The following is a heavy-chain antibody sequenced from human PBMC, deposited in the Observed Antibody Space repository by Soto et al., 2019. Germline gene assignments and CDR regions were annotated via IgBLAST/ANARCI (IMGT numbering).Heavy chain of an antibody. CDR3: ARDHTYCTNGVCYTDYYGMDV. CDR2: IWYDGSNK. Sequence: QVQLVESGGGVVQPGRSLRLSCAASGFTFSSYGMHWVRQAPGKGLEWVAVIWYDGSNKYYADSVKGRFTISRDNSKNTHYLQMNSLRAEDTAVYYCARDHTYCTNGVCYTDYYGMDVWGQGTTVTVSS. V-gene: IGHV3-33*01. CDR1: GFTFSSYG. D-gene: IGHD2-8*01. J-gene: IGHJ6*02.